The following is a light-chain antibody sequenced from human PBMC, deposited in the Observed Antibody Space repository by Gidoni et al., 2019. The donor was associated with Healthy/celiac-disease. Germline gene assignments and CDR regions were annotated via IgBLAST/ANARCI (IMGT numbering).Light chain of an antibody. CDR1: QSVLYSSNDKND. CDR2: WAS. Sequence: DIVLTQSPDSLAVSLGERAAINCKSSQSVLYSSNDKNDLAWYQQKPGQPPELLIYWASTRESGVPDRFSGSGSGTDFTLTISSLQAEDVAVYYCQQYYTTPRTFGQGTKVEIK. J-gene: IGKJ1*01. V-gene: IGKV4-1*01. CDR3: QQYYTTPRT.